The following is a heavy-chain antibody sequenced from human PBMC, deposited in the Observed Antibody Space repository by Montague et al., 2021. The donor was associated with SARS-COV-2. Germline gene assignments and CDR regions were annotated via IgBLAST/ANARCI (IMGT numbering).Heavy chain of an antibody. V-gene: IGHV3-33*06. D-gene: IGHD4-17*01. CDR1: GFTFSSYG. CDR2: IWYDGSNK. CDR3: AKAYYGDYLIDAFDI. J-gene: IGHJ3*02. Sequence: SLRLSCAASGFTFSSYGMHWVRQAPGKGLEWVAVIWYDGSNKYYAGSVKGRFTISRDNSKNTLYLQMNSLRAEDTAVYYCAKAYYGDYLIDAFDIWGQGTMVTVSS.